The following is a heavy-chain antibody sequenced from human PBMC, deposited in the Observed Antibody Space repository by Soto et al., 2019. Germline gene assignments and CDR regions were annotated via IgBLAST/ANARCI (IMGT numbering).Heavy chain of an antibody. CDR1: GYTFSNFW. J-gene: IGHJ4*02. Sequence: LKISCPCSGYTFSNFWIAWVRQLPGKGLEWMGIIYPGDYETRYSPSFHGKFTISADRSIGNAYLQWSSLEASDSVFYFCARSPRSSPYFEYWGQGALVTVSS. D-gene: IGHD6-13*01. CDR3: ARSPRSSPYFEY. V-gene: IGHV5-51*01. CDR2: IYPGDYET.